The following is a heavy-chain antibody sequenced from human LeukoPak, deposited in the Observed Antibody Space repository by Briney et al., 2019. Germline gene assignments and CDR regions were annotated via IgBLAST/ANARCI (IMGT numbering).Heavy chain of an antibody. Sequence: PSETLSLTCTVSSGSISTSNYYWGWVRQPPGKALEWIGNISYSGSTYYSPSLKSRVTISLDTSRNQFSLKLSSVTAADTAVYYCAKAGWFGELILYYYMDVWGKGTTVTISS. CDR1: SGSISTSNYY. CDR3: AKAGWFGELILYYYMDV. D-gene: IGHD3-10*01. CDR2: ISYSGST. J-gene: IGHJ6*03. V-gene: IGHV4-39*07.